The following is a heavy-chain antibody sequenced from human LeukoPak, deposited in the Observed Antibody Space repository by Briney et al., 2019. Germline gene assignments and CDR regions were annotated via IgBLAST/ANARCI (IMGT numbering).Heavy chain of an antibody. Sequence: PGGSLRLSCAASGFTVSSNYMSWVRQAPGKGLEWVSVIYSGGSTYYADSVKGRFTISRDNSKNTLYLQMNSLRAEDTAVYYCARDGPSQDGIFAFDIWGQGTMVTVSS. CDR1: GFTVSSNY. CDR2: IYSGGST. CDR3: ARDGPSQDGIFAFDI. D-gene: IGHD3-9*01. J-gene: IGHJ3*02. V-gene: IGHV3-53*01.